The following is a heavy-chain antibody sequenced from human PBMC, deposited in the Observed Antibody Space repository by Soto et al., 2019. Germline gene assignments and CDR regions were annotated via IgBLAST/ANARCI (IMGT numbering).Heavy chain of an antibody. D-gene: IGHD4-17*01. CDR2: ISYDGSNK. CDR1: GFTFSSYG. V-gene: IGHV3-30*03. Sequence: GGSLRLSCAASGFTFSSYGMHWVRQAPGKGLEWVAVISYDGSNKYYADSVKGRFTISRDNSKNTLYLQMNSLRAEDTAVYYYAMPMTTDSYWGQGTLVTVSS. J-gene: IGHJ4*02. CDR3: AMPMTTDSY.